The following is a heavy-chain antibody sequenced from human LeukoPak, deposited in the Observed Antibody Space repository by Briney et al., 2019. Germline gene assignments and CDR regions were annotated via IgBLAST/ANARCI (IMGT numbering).Heavy chain of an antibody. J-gene: IGHJ5*02. Sequence: PGRSLRLSCAASGFTFSSYVMHWVRQAPGKGLEWVAVISYDGSNKYYADSVKGRFTIFRDNSKNTLYLQMNSLRAEDTAVYYCARAMDPRGWFDPWGQGTLVTVSS. CDR3: ARAMDPRGWFDP. V-gene: IGHV3-30-3*01. CDR1: GFTFSSYV. D-gene: IGHD3-10*01. CDR2: ISYDGSNK.